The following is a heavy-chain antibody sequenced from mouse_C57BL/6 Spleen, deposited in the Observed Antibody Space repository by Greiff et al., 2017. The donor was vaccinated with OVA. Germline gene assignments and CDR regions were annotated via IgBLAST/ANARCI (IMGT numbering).Heavy chain of an antibody. D-gene: IGHD1-1*01. Sequence: QVQLQQSGPELVKPGASVKISCKASGYAFSSSWMNWVKQRPGKGLEWIGRIYPGDGDTNYNGKFKGKATLTADKSSSTAYMQLSSLTSEDSAVYFCARSTVVATKFDYWVQGTTLTVSS. V-gene: IGHV1-82*01. J-gene: IGHJ2*01. CDR1: GYAFSSSW. CDR3: ARSTVVATKFDY. CDR2: IYPGDGDT.